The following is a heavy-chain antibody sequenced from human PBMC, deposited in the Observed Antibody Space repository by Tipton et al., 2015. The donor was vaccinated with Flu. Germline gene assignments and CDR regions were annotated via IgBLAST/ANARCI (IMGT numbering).Heavy chain of an antibody. CDR3: ARDPAVVPYYFDY. CDR1: GGSISSSSYY. CDR2: IYYSGST. D-gene: IGHD4-23*01. J-gene: IGHJ4*02. V-gene: IGHV4-39*07. Sequence: TLSLTCTVSGGSISSSSYYWGWIRQPPGKGLEWIGSIYYSGSTYYNPSLKSRITISVDTSKNQFSLKLSSVTAADTAGYYCARDPAVVPYYFDYWGQGTLVTVSS.